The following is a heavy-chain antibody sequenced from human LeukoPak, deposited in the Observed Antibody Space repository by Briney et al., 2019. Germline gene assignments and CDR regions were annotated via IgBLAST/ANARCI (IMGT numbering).Heavy chain of an antibody. J-gene: IGHJ4*02. D-gene: IGHD2/OR15-2a*01. CDR1: GFTFSSYA. Sequence: GGSLRLSCAASGFTFSSYAMSWVRQAPGKGLEWVSAISGSGGSIYYPDSVKGRFTISRDNSKNAVYLQMNSLRAEDTAIYYCARDKYSTSPQDHWGQGTLVSVSS. V-gene: IGHV3-23*01. CDR2: ISGSGGSI. CDR3: ARDKYSTSPQDH.